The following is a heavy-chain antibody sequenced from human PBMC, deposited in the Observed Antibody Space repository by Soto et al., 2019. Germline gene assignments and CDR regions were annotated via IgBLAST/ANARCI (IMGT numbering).Heavy chain of an antibody. J-gene: IGHJ6*02. CDR2: ISYDGST. D-gene: IGHD2-2*01. CDR1: GFTFSSDG. CDR3: AREGYQLLIGPYYGMDV. Sequence: GGSLRLSCAASGFTFSSDGVHWVRQAPGKGLEWVAVISYDGSTSYADSVKGRFTISRDNAKNTLYLQMNSLRAEDTAVYYCAREGYQLLIGPYYGMDVWGQGTTVTVSS. V-gene: IGHV3-30-3*01.